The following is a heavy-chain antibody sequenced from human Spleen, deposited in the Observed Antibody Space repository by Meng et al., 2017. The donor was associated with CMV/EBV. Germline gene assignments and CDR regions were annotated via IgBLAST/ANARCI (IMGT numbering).Heavy chain of an antibody. D-gene: IGHD2-2*01. V-gene: IGHV3-7*01. CDR2: IKQDGSEK. CDR3: ARDHVDIVVVPAVMDWFDS. J-gene: IGHJ5*01. CDR1: GFTFSSFW. Sequence: GESLKISCAASGFTFSSFWMSWVRQAPGKGLEWVANIKQDGSEKYYVDSVKGRFTISRDNAKNSLYLQMNSLRVEDTAVYYCARDHVDIVVVPAVMDWFDSWGQGTLVTVSS.